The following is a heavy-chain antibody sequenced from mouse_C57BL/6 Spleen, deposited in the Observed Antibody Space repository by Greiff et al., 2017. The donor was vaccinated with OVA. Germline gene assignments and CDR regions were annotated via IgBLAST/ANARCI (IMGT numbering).Heavy chain of an antibody. J-gene: IGHJ1*03. D-gene: IGHD5-5*01. CDR1: GYTFTSYW. CDR3: ARGELRTAHDWYFDV. CDR2: INPSSGYT. Sequence: VQLQQSGAELAKPGASVKLSCKASGYTFTSYWMHWVKQRPGQGLEWIGYINPSSGYTKYNQKFKDKATLTADKSSSTAYMQLSSLTYEDSAVYDGARGELRTAHDWYFDVWGTGTTVTVSS. V-gene: IGHV1-7*01.